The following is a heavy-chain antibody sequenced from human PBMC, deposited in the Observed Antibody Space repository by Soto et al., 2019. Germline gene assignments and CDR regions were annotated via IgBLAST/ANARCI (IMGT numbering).Heavy chain of an antibody. CDR2: IHGDGGKI. Sequence: SLRLSCAASGFMFSAYWMSWVRQAPGKGLEWVANIHGDGGKIYYVDSVKGRFTISRDNAKRSLYLQMNSLRAEDTAVYYCARDFYGGYTYGPGDYWGQGALVTVSS. J-gene: IGHJ4*02. V-gene: IGHV3-7*01. CDR3: ARDFYGGYTYGPGDY. CDR1: GFMFSAYW. D-gene: IGHD5-18*01.